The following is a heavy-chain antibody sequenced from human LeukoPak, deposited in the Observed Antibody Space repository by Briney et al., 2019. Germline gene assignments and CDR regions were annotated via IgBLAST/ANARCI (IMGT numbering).Heavy chain of an antibody. D-gene: IGHD3-10*01. Sequence: SGTLTLTCAASGCTFSSCNWCWCVRPPPKELQELAGESYHSSSTNYNPSLKSRVTISVDKSKNQSYLQLSSVTAADTAVYYCASEEMKGTMVGGVIMIGGEGTLVTVSS. V-gene: IGHV4-4*02. CDR1: GCTFSSCNW. J-gene: IGHJ4*02. CDR3: ASEEMKGTMVGGVIMI. CDR2: SYHSSST.